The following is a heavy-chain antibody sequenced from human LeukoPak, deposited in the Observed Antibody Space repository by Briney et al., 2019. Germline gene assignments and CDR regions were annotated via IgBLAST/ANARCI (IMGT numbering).Heavy chain of an antibody. D-gene: IGHD4-17*01. CDR3: AKEPFDYGDYMGAFDI. CDR2: ISGSGGST. J-gene: IGHJ3*02. Sequence: GGSLRLSCAASGFTLSSYAMSWVRQARGKGREGVSAISGSGGSTYYADSVKGRFTISRDNSKTTLYLQMNSLSAEDTAVYYCAKEPFDYGDYMGAFDIWGQGTMVTVSS. V-gene: IGHV3-23*01. CDR1: GFTLSSYA.